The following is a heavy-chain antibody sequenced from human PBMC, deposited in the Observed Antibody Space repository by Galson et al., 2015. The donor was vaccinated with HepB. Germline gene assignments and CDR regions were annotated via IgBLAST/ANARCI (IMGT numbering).Heavy chain of an antibody. J-gene: IGHJ3*02. V-gene: IGHV5-51*01. Sequence: QSGAEMKKPGESLRISCEGSGYSFSNYWIAWVRQMPGKGLEWMGIIYPDDSYRKYSPSFQGQVTISADKAHSIAYLQWSSLKASDTAIYYCARRGVTATNAFDIWGQGTMVIVSS. CDR1: GYSFSNYW. CDR3: ARRGVTATNAFDI. CDR2: IYPDDSYR. D-gene: IGHD2-21*02.